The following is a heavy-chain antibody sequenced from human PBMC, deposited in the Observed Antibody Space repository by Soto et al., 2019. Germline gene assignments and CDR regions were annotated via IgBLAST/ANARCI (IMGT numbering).Heavy chain of an antibody. CDR2: INPNSGAT. CDR3: ARDLVPAAIPFYGMDV. D-gene: IGHD2-2*01. J-gene: IGHJ6*02. CDR1: GYTFTDYY. Sequence: EASVKVSCKASGYTFTDYYIHWVRQAPGQGLEWMGWINPNSGATNYAQKFQGRVTMTRDTSISTAYMELSRLRSDDTAVYYCARDLVPAAIPFYGMDVWGQGTTVTVSS. V-gene: IGHV1-2*02.